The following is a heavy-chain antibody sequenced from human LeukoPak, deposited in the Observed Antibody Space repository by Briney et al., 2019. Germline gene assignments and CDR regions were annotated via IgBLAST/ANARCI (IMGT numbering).Heavy chain of an antibody. Sequence: SETLSLTCTVSGYSISSGYYWGWIRQPPGKGLEWIGSIYHSGSTYYNPSLKSRVTISVDTSKNQFSLKLSSVTAADTAVYYCARAAMVRGVKNWFDPWGQGTLVTVSS. CDR1: GYSISSGYY. D-gene: IGHD3-10*01. CDR3: ARAAMVRGVKNWFDP. V-gene: IGHV4-38-2*02. CDR2: IYHSGST. J-gene: IGHJ5*02.